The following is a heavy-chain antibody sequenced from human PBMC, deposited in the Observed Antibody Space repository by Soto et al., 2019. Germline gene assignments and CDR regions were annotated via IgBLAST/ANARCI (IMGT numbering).Heavy chain of an antibody. CDR2: IYYSGST. CDR1: GGSISSYY. J-gene: IGHJ3*02. D-gene: IGHD6-13*01. V-gene: IGHV4-59*01. CDR3: ARTRYSSSWSVAGDAFDI. Sequence: ETLSLTCTVSGGSISSYYWSWIRQPPGKGLEWIGYIYYSGSTNYNPSLKSRVTISVDTSKNQFSLKLSFVTAADTAVYYCARTRYSSSWSVAGDAFDIWGQGTMVTVSS.